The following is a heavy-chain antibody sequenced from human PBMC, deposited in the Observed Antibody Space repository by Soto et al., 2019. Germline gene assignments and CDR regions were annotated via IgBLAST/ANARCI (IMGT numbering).Heavy chain of an antibody. J-gene: IGHJ5*02. V-gene: IGHV1-69*12. CDR2: IIPIFGTA. CDR3: ARSGSPGTTGGFDP. D-gene: IGHD2-8*02. Sequence: QVQLVQSGAEVKKPGSSVKVSCKASGGTFSSYAISWVRQAPGQGLEGMGGIIPIFGTANYEQKFQRRVTITADESTSTAYMELSSLRSEDTAVYYCARSGSPGTTGGFDPWGQGTLVTVSS. CDR1: GGTFSSYA.